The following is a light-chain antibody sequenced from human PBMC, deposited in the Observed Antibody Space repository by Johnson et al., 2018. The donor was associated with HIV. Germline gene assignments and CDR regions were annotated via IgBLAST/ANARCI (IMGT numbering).Light chain of an antibody. J-gene: IGLJ1*01. CDR1: SSNIGNNY. CDR3: GTWARSLIAYV. Sequence: QSVLTQPPSVSAAPGQKVTISCSGSSSNIGNNYVSWYQQLPGTAPKLLIYENNKRPSGIPDRFSGSKSGTSATLGITGLQTGDEADYYCGTWARSLIAYVFGTGPKFPVL. V-gene: IGLV1-51*02. CDR2: ENN.